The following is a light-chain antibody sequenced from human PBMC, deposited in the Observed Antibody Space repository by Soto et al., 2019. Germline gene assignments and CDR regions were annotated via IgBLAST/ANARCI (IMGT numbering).Light chain of an antibody. CDR1: GSNIGSYS. CDR3: AAWAASLNAWL. Sequence: QSVLTQPPTASGTPGQRVTISCSGTGSNIGSYSVNWYQQLPGTAPKLLMYGNDQRPSGVPDRFSGYKSGTSASLAISGLPAEDEADYYCAAWAASLNAWLFGGGTKLTVL. J-gene: IGLJ3*02. CDR2: GND. V-gene: IGLV1-44*01.